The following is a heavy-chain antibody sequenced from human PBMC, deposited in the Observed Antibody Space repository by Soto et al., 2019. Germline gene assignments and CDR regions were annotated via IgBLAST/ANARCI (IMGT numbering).Heavy chain of an antibody. J-gene: IGHJ4*02. D-gene: IGHD4-4*01. V-gene: IGHV3-7*03. CDR3: ARDRAYSSFDY. CDR2: MNEDGSER. CDR1: GFSFSSAW. Sequence: GGSLRLSCAASGFSFSSAWMTWIRQAPGKGLERVAIMNEDGSERYYVDSVKGRFTISRDNAKNALFLQMNSLRVGDTAVYFCARDRAYSSFDYWGQGSLVTVSS.